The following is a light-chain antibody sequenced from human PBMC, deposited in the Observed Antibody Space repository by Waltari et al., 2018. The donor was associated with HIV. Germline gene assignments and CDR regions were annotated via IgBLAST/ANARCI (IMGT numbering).Light chain of an antibody. CDR3: QRYDRAPYT. J-gene: IGKJ2*01. CDR2: AAS. CDR1: QGIGSD. Sequence: DVQMPQSPSSLSASVGDRVAITCRASQGIGSDLAWYQQKPGRVPKLLIYAASTLQSGVPSRFSGSGSGTDFTLTITSLQTEDFGFYYCQRYDRAPYTFGPGTKLELK. V-gene: IGKV1-27*01.